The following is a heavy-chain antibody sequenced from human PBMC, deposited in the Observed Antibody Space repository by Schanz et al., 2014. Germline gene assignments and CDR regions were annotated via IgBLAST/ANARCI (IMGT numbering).Heavy chain of an antibody. Sequence: QVQLVQSGAEVKKPGASVRVSCKVSGYAFTTYGISWVRQAPGQGPEFMGWISTFRNEDTNSAQRFQGRLTMTTDSSTSTAYMELRSLRSDDTAVYYCARDHVATTDYDYFFYYLDVWATGITVIVSS. D-gene: IGHD1-1*01. CDR2: ISTFRNEDT. CDR3: ARDHVATTDYDYFFYYLDV. J-gene: IGHJ6*03. CDR1: GYAFTTYG. V-gene: IGHV1-18*01.